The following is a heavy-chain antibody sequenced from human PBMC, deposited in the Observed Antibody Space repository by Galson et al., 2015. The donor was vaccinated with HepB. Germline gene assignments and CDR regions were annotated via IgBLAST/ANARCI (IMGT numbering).Heavy chain of an antibody. J-gene: IGHJ5*02. V-gene: IGHV1-8*01. CDR2: MNPNSGYT. Sequence: SVKVSCKASGYTFTTYDINWVRQATGQGLEWMGYMNPNSGYTVYAQKFQGRVTMTRDTSISTAYMELSSLRSEDTALYYCTRVPCQLEAAWGQGTLVTVSS. CDR1: GYTFTTYD. D-gene: IGHD6-13*01. CDR3: TRVPCQLEAA.